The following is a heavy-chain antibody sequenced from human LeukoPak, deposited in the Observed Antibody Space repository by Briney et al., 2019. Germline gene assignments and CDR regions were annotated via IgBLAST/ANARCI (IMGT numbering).Heavy chain of an antibody. J-gene: IGHJ6*02. D-gene: IGHD2-15*01. Sequence: SETLSLTCTVSGGSISSYYWSWIRQPPGKGLEWIGYIYYSGSTNYNPSLKSRVTISVDTSKNQFSLKLSSVTAADTAVYYCARLGYCSGGSCYRGYYYGMDVWGQGTTVTVSS. CDR2: IYYSGST. CDR3: ARLGYCSGGSCYRGYYYGMDV. CDR1: GGSISSYY. V-gene: IGHV4-59*08.